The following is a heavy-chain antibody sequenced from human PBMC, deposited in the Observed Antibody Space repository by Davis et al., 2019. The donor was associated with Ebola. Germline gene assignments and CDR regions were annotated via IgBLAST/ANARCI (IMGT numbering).Heavy chain of an antibody. Sequence: PGGSLRLSCAAIAFNFGSYGMHWVRQAPGKGLEWVASMSYHESHTSYIDSVRGRFTISRDNSKNTLYLQMNSLRAEDTAVYFCARESCSNSGPYCTYFEVWGQGTQVTVSS. CDR1: AFNFGSYG. D-gene: IGHD3-10*01. V-gene: IGHV3-30*03. CDR2: MSYHESHT. J-gene: IGHJ4*02. CDR3: ARESCSNSGPYCTYFEV.